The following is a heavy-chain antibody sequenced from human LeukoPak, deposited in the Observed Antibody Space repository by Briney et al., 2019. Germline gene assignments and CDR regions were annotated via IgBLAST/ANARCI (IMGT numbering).Heavy chain of an antibody. CDR1: GGSFSGYY. CDR3: ARQYYDYVWGSYRYAYYFDY. J-gene: IGHJ4*02. CDR2: IYYSGST. D-gene: IGHD3-16*02. V-gene: IGHV4-34*01. Sequence: PSETLSLTCAVYGGSFSGYYWSWIRQPPGKGLEWIGSIYYSGSTYYNPSLKSRVTISVDTSKNQFSLKLSSVTAADTAVYYCARQYYDYVWGSYRYAYYFDYWGQGTLVTVSS.